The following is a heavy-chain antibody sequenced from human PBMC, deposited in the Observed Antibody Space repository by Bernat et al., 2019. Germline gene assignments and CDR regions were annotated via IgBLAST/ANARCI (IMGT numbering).Heavy chain of an antibody. D-gene: IGHD4-17*01. J-gene: IGHJ3*02. CDR1: GFTVSSNY. CDR2: IYSGGST. Sequence: EVQLVETGGGLIQPGGSLRPSCAAPGFTVSSNYMSWVRQAPGKGLEWVSVIYSGGSTYYADSVRGRFTISRDNSKNTLYLQMNSLRAEDTAVYYCARDSLYGDYAFDIWGQGTMVTVSS. V-gene: IGHV3-53*05. CDR3: ARDSLYGDYAFDI.